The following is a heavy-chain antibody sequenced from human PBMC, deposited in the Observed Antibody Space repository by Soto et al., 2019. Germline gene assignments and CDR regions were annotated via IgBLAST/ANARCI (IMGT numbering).Heavy chain of an antibody. V-gene: IGHV2-5*02. CDR1: GFSLSTSGVG. Sequence: QITLKESGPTLVKPTQTLTLTCTFSGFSLSTSGVGVGWVRQPPGKALEWLTLIYWDDDKRYSPSLKSRLTITKHTSKNQVVLTITNIDPVDTATYYCAHRRRYNSTWYMGFDYWGQGTLVTVSS. CDR3: AHRRRYNSTWYMGFDY. J-gene: IGHJ4*02. CDR2: IYWDDDK. D-gene: IGHD6-13*01.